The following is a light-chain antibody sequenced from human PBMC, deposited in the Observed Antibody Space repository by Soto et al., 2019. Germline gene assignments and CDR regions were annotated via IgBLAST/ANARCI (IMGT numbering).Light chain of an antibody. V-gene: IGKV3-20*01. CDR1: QSISSSY. J-gene: IGKJ3*01. CDR2: GAS. CDR3: QTNDSSGAIFT. Sequence: EIVLTQSPATLSLSPGERATLSCRASQSISSSYLAWYQQKPGQAPRLLIYGASSRATGIPARFRGSGSGTDFNLTVTTLEHEDFAVYYCQTNDSSGAIFTFGPGPKVDIK.